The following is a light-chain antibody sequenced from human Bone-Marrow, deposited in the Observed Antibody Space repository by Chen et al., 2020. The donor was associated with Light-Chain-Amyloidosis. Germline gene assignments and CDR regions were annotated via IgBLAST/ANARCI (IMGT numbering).Light chain of an antibody. Sequence: SYVLTQPSSVSVAPGQTATIACGGNNIGSTSVNWYQQTPGQAPLLVVYDDSDRPPGIPERLSGSNSGNTATLTISRVEAGDEADYYCQVWDRSSDRPVFGGGTKLTVL. J-gene: IGLJ3*02. CDR3: QVWDRSSDRPV. V-gene: IGLV3-21*02. CDR1: NIGSTS. CDR2: DDS.